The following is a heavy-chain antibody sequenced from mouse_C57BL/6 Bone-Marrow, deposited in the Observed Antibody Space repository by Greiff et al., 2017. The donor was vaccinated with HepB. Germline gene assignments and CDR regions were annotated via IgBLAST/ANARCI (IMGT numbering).Heavy chain of an antibody. CDR3: TLYGSSYSWYFDV. D-gene: IGHD1-1*01. CDR1: GYTFTSYG. Sequence: VQLQQSGAELARPGASVKLSCKASGYTFTSYGISWVKQRTGQGLEWIGWIDPENGDTEYASKFQGKATITADTSSNTAYLQLSSLTSEDTAVYYCTLYGSSYSWYFDVWGTGTTVTVSS. CDR2: IDPENGDT. J-gene: IGHJ1*03. V-gene: IGHV14-4*01.